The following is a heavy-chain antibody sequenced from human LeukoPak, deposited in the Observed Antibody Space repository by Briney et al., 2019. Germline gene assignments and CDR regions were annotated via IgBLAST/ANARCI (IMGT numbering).Heavy chain of an antibody. CDR2: TYYSCKCYK. Sequence: QTLSLTCAISGDSVCSNSAAWNWISPSPSIGLEWPGSTYYSCKCYKDYAISLKSRITINPDPSKNQFSLQLNSVAPEDTAVYYCARARYCSGGSCYSRSGYFDYWGQGTLVTVSS. J-gene: IGHJ4*02. CDR3: ARARYCSGGSCYSRSGYFDY. CDR1: GDSVCSNSAA. V-gene: IGHV6-1*01. D-gene: IGHD2-15*01.